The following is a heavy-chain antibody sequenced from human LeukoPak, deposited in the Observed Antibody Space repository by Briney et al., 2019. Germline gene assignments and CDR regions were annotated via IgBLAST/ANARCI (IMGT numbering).Heavy chain of an antibody. Sequence: ASVKVSCKASGYTFTGYYMHWVRQAPGQGLEWMGCINPYNGDIKYTQKVQGRVTMTTDTSASTAYMELRSLRSDDTAVYYCARDDYGGNSGLFDYWGQGTQVTVSS. CDR1: GYTFTGYY. CDR2: INPYNGDI. CDR3: ARDDYGGNSGLFDY. V-gene: IGHV1-18*04. D-gene: IGHD4-23*01. J-gene: IGHJ4*02.